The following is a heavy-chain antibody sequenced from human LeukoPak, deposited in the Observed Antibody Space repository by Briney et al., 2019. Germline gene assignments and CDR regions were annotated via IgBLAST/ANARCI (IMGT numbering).Heavy chain of an antibody. J-gene: IGHJ6*03. D-gene: IGHD6-19*01. CDR3: ARVDISGGWYRGDYMDG. CDR1: GFTFLSSW. CDR2: IKQDGREK. V-gene: IGHV3-7*01. Sequence: PGGCLRLSCSASGFTFLSSWVSWVPRAPGRGLEWVANIKQDGREKSYVASVKGQFTISRDNANNSLYLQVNSLRAADTSVYYCARVDISGGWYRGDYMDGWGKRTTVTASS.